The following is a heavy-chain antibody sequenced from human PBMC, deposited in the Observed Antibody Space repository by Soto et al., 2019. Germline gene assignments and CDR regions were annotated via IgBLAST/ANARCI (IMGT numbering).Heavy chain of an antibody. CDR2: IYYSGST. J-gene: IGHJ5*02. V-gene: IGHV4-59*01. Sequence: SETLSLTCTVSGGSISSYYWSWIRQPPGKGLEWIGYIYYSGSTNYNPSLKSRVTISVDTSKNQFSLKLSSVTAADTAVYYCARAKQWMVYYGFDPWGQGTLVTVSS. CDR1: GGSISSYY. D-gene: IGHD6-19*01. CDR3: ARAKQWMVYYGFDP.